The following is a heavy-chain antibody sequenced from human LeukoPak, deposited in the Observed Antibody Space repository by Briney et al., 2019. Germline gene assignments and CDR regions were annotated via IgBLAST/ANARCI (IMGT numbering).Heavy chain of an antibody. V-gene: IGHV4-34*01. Sequence: SETLSLTCAVDGGSFSGYYGGWIRQPPGKGLEWIGEINHSGSTNYNPSRKSRATLSVDTSKKQFSLKLSSVPAADTAVYYCARGIRTVTTFYEAKYWYFALWGRGTLVTVSS. CDR1: GGSFSGYY. J-gene: IGHJ2*01. CDR3: ARGIRTVTTFYEAKYWYFAL. D-gene: IGHD4-17*01. CDR2: INHSGST.